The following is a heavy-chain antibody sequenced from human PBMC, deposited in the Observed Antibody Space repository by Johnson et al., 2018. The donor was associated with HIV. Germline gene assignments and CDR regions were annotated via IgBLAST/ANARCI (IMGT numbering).Heavy chain of an antibody. J-gene: IGHJ3*02. D-gene: IGHD1-26*01. CDR1: GFTFSSYA. V-gene: IGHV3-30*14. CDR3: ARGGGGELPDAFDI. CDR2: ISYDGSNK. Sequence: QVQLVESGGGVVQPGRSLRLSCAASGFTFSSYAMHWVRQAPGKGLEWVAVISYDGSNKYYADSVKGRFTISRDNSKHTLYLQMNSLRAEDPAVYYCARGGGGELPDAFDIWGQGTMVTVSS.